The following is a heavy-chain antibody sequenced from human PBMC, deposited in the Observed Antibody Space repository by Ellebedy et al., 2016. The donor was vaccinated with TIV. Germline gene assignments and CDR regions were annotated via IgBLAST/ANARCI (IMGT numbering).Heavy chain of an antibody. CDR2: ISYDGSNK. V-gene: IGHV3-30-3*01. D-gene: IGHD3-10*01. Sequence: GESLKISCAASGFTFSSYAMHWVRQAPGKGLEWAAHISYDGSNKHYADSVKGRFTISRDNAKDTLYLQMNSLRVEDTAVYYCARDSGSGAFDIWGQGTLVTVSS. CDR1: GFTFSSYA. CDR3: ARDSGSGAFDI. J-gene: IGHJ3*02.